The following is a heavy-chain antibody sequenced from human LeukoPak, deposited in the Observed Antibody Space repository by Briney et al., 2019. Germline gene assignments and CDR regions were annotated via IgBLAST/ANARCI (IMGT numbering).Heavy chain of an antibody. V-gene: IGHV3-21*01. CDR3: ARDPNYDYVWGVRIHFDY. CDR1: GFTFSSYS. J-gene: IGHJ4*02. CDR2: ISSSSSYI. Sequence: GGSLRLSCAASGFTFSSYSMNWVRQAPGKGLEWVSSISSSSSYIYYADSVKGRFTISRDNAKNSLYLQMNSLRAEDTAVYYCARDPNYDYVWGVRIHFDYWGQGTLVTVSS. D-gene: IGHD3-16*01.